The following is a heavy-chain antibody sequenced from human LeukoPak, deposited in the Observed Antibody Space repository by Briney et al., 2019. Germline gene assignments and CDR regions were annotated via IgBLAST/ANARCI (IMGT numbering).Heavy chain of an antibody. Sequence: SETLSLTCTVSGGSISSYYWSWIRQPPGKGLEWIGYIYYTGSTNYNPSLKSRVTISVDTSKNQFSLKLSSVTAADTAVYYCARGPHIVVVPAAAFDPWGQGTLVTVSS. D-gene: IGHD2-2*01. V-gene: IGHV4-59*01. CDR3: ARGPHIVVVPAAAFDP. CDR2: IYYTGST. CDR1: GGSISSYY. J-gene: IGHJ5*02.